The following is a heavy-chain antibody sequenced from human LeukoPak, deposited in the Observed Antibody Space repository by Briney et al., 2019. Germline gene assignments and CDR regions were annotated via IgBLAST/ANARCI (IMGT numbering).Heavy chain of an antibody. J-gene: IGHJ4*02. CDR3: AKWDRDYGGSHYLDY. V-gene: IGHV3-20*04. D-gene: IGHD4-23*01. Sequence: GGSLRLSCAASGFTFDDYGMSWVRQAPGKGLEWVSGINWNGGSTGYADSVKGRFTISRDHSKSTLYLQMNSLRAEDTAIYYCAKWDRDYGGSHYLDYWGQGTLVTVSA. CDR2: INWNGGST. CDR1: GFTFDDYG.